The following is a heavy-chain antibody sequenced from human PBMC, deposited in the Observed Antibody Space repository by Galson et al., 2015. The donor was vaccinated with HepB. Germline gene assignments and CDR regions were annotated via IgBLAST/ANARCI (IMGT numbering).Heavy chain of an antibody. J-gene: IGHJ4*02. CDR1: GFTFSSYW. Sequence: SLRLSCAASGFTFSSYWMSWVRQAPGKGLEWVANIKQDGSEKYYVDPVKGRFTISRDNAKNSLYLQMNSLRAEDTAVYYCAISRWLQFFDYWGQGTLVTVSS. D-gene: IGHD5-24*01. CDR3: AISRWLQFFDY. V-gene: IGHV3-7*03. CDR2: IKQDGSEK.